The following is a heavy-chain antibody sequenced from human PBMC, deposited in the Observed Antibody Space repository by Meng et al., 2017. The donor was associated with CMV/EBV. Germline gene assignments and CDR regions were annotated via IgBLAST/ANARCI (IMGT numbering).Heavy chain of an antibody. CDR2: ISYDGSNK. Sequence: GESLKISCAASGFTFSSYAMHWVRQAPGKGLEWVAVISYDGSNKYYADSVKGRFTISRDNSKNTLYLQMNSLRAEDTAVYYCAGDISSSYYYYGMDVWGQGTTVTVSS. V-gene: IGHV3-30-3*01. J-gene: IGHJ6*02. CDR1: GFTFSSYA. CDR3: AGDISSSYYYYGMDV.